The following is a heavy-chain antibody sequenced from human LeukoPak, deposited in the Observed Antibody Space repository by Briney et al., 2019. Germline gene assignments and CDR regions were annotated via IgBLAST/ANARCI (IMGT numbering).Heavy chain of an antibody. D-gene: IGHD2-21*02. Sequence: GGSLRLSCAASGFTFSSYSMNWVRQAPGKGLEWVSSISSSSSYIYYADSAKGRFTISRDNAKNSLYLQMNSLRAEDTAVYYCARDSNWSYCGGDCYRSYFVYWGQGTLVTVSS. CDR3: ARDSNWSYCGGDCYRSYFVY. CDR2: ISSSSSYI. J-gene: IGHJ4*02. V-gene: IGHV3-21*01. CDR1: GFTFSSYS.